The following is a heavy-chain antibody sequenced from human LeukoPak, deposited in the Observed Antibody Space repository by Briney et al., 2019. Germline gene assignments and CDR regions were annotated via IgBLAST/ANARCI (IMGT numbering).Heavy chain of an antibody. J-gene: IGHJ4*02. D-gene: IGHD6-6*01. CDR1: GSSISSYY. CDR3: ARVEYSSSFDY. Sequence: TSETLSLTCTVSGSSISSYYWSWIRQPPGKGLEWIGYIYYSGSTNYNPSLKSRVTISVDTSKNQFSLKLSSVTAADMAVYYCARVEYSSSFDYWGQGTLVAVSS. CDR2: IYYSGST. V-gene: IGHV4-59*01.